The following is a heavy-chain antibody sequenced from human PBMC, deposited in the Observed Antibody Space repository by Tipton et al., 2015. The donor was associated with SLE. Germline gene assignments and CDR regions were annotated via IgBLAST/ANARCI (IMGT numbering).Heavy chain of an antibody. V-gene: IGHV4-39*07. D-gene: IGHD2-2*01. CDR2: IYHTGST. J-gene: IGHJ6*03. Sequence: TLSLTCTVSGGSISSSSYYWGWIRRPPGKGLEWIGNIYHTGSTYYNPSLKSRVTISLDTSKNQFSLNLSSVTAADTAVYYCARDSRYQLTYYYMDVWGKGTTVTVSS. CDR3: ARDSRYQLTYYYMDV. CDR1: GGSISSSSYY.